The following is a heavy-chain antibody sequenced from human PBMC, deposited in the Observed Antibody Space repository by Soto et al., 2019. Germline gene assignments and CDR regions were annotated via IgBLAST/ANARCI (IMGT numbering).Heavy chain of an antibody. CDR1: GYRFSSSW. CDR2: VYPSDSDV. CDR3: KKGATSSFES. V-gene: IGHV5-51*01. D-gene: IGHD2-15*01. J-gene: IGHJ4*02. Sequence: LKISCQGTGYRFSSSWIGWVRQNPGKGLAWLENVYPSDSDVRYSPAFEGQVTISDDNSINTAYLQLLHLKASDTAIYYFKKGATSSFESWGQGTRVAVSS.